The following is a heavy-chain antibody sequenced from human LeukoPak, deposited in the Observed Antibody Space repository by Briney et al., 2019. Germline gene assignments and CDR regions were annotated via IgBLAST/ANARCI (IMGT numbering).Heavy chain of an antibody. CDR3: ARDSSGYDY. J-gene: IGHJ4*02. CDR2: ISYDGSNK. D-gene: IGHD6-19*01. V-gene: IGHV3-30*03. Sequence: PGRSLRLSCAASGFTFSSYGMHWVRQAPGKGLEWVAVISYDGSNKYYADSVKGRFTISRDNSKHTLYLQMNSLKAEDTAVYYCARDSSGYDYWGQGTLVTVSS. CDR1: GFTFSSYG.